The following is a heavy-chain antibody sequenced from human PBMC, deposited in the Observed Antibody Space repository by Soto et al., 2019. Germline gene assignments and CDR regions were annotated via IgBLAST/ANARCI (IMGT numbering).Heavy chain of an antibody. CDR3: AREGGVWGSFRYFDY. D-gene: IGHD3-16*02. Sequence: QVQLVQSGVEVQKPGASVKVSCNASGYTFTSYVINWLRQAPGQGLEWMGWISPYNGNTNYGQKLQGRVTMTTDTSTSIAYMELRSLRSDDTAVNYCAREGGVWGSFRYFDYWAQGTLVTVSS. V-gene: IGHV1-18*04. J-gene: IGHJ4*02. CDR1: GYTFTSYV. CDR2: ISPYNGNT.